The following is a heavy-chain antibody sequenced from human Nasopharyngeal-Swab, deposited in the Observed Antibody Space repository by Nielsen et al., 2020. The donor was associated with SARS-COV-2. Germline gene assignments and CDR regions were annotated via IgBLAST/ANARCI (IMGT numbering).Heavy chain of an antibody. Sequence: SVKVSCKVSGYTLTELSMHWVRQAPGKGLEWMGGFDPEDGETIYAQKFQGRVTMTEDTSTDTAYMELSSLRSEDTAVYYCATGLIVVVPAAMDVWGQGTTVTVSS. CDR3: ATGLIVVVPAAMDV. CDR1: GYTLTELS. D-gene: IGHD2-2*01. CDR2: FDPEDGET. V-gene: IGHV1-24*01. J-gene: IGHJ6*02.